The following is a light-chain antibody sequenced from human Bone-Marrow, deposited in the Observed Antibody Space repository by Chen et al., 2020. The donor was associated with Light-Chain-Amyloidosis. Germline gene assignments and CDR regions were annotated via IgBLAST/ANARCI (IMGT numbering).Light chain of an antibody. V-gene: IGKV1-39*01. Sequence: DIQMTQSPSSVSAVVGDRVTITCRASQSIRSYLNWYQQKPGKAPKVLISAASSLQSGVPGRFTGCGSGTDFTLTISGVQPEDFSTYYCQQSYTFPWTFGQGTRVEVK. CDR1: QSIRSY. CDR2: AAS. CDR3: QQSYTFPWT. J-gene: IGKJ1*01.